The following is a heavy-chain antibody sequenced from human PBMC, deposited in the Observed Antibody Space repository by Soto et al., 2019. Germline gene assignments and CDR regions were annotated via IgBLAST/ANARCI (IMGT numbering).Heavy chain of an antibody. Sequence: GGSLRLSCAASGFTFSNAWMSWVRQAPGKGIEWAGRIKSKTDGGTTDYAAPVKVRFTISRDESKNTLYLQMNSLKTEDTAVYYCTGGVKLSARARTDVFEIRGQGTMVSVSS. V-gene: IGHV3-15*01. CDR1: GFTFSNAW. CDR2: IKSKTDGGTT. J-gene: IGHJ3*02. CDR3: TGGVKLSARARTDVFEI. D-gene: IGHD3-10*01.